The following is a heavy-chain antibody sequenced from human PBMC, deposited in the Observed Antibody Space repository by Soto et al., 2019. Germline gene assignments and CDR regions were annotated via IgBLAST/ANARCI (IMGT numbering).Heavy chain of an antibody. CDR3: ASGIMKSLFDY. Sequence: PSGTLSLTCGIYGGYFSANYWSWIRQTPGKGLEWIGYIYYTGSTNYNPSLKSRVTISVDTSKNQFSLKLSSVTAADTAVYYCASGIMKSLFDYWGQGTLVTVSS. CDR2: IYYTGST. V-gene: IGHV4-34*01. CDR1: GGYFSANY. D-gene: IGHD3-16*01. J-gene: IGHJ4*02.